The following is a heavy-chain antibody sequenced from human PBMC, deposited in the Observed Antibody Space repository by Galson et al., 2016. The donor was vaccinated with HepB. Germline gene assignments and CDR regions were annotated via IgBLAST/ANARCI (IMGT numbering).Heavy chain of an antibody. CDR3: ARRADDAYGSGSLDY. Sequence: ETLSLTCTVSGGSIRPYYRTWIRQPPGKGLEWIGYIYYSGHTNYNSSLKSRVTISVDTSKSQFSLKVTSVTAADTAVYYCARRADDAYGSGSLDYWGQGTLVTVSS. J-gene: IGHJ4*02. CDR1: GGSIRPYY. V-gene: IGHV4-59*08. CDR2: IYYSGHT. D-gene: IGHD3-10*01.